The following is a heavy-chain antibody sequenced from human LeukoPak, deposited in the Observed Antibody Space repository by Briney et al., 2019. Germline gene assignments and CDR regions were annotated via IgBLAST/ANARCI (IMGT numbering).Heavy chain of an antibody. CDR2: IYPGDSDT. D-gene: IGHD3-22*01. J-gene: IGHJ4*02. Sequence: GESLKISCKGSGYIFTNYWIGWVRQMPGKGLEWMGIIYPGDSDTKYSPSFQGQVTMSADKSISTAYLHWSSLKASDTAIYYCARQEGNYYDGSVYWSQGTLVTVSS. CDR3: ARQEGNYYDGSVY. V-gene: IGHV5-51*01. CDR1: GYIFTNYW.